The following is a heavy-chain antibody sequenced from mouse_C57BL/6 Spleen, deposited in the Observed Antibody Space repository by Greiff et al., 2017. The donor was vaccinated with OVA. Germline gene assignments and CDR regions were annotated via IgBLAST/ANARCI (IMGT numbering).Heavy chain of an antibody. J-gene: IGHJ4*01. V-gene: IGHV1-82*01. CDR3: AREYYYGSSYGYAMDY. Sequence: QVQLQQSGPELVKPGASVKICCKASGYAFSSSWMNWVKQRPGKGLEWIGRIYPGDGDTNYNGKFKGKATLTADKSSSTAYMQLSSLTSEDSAVYFCAREYYYGSSYGYAMDYWGQGTSVTVSS. CDR1: GYAFSSSW. D-gene: IGHD1-1*01. CDR2: IYPGDGDT.